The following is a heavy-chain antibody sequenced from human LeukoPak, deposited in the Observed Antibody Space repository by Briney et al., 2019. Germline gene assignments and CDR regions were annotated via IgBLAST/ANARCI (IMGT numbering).Heavy chain of an antibody. CDR3: AFKHSYGCGIDY. J-gene: IGHJ4*02. CDR1: GFTFSSYW. V-gene: IGHV3-74*01. D-gene: IGHD5-18*01. Sequence: PGGSLRLSCAASGFTFSSYWMHWVRQAPGKGLVWVSRINSDGSSTSYADSVKGRFTISRDNAKNTLYLQMNSLRAEDTAVYYCAFKHSYGCGIDYWGQGTLVTVSS. CDR2: INSDGSST.